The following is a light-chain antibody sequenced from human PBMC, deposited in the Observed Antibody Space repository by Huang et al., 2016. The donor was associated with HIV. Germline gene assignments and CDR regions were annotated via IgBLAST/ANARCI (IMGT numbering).Light chain of an antibody. CDR1: QSVSIN. J-gene: IGKJ2*03. Sequence: EIVLTQSPVTLSVSPGETVTLSCRTSQSVSINLAWYQQKPAQPPRLLIHSASARATSVPARFSGGGSGTEFTLTISGLKSEDFAIYYCQQYNNWPPLYSFGQGTRLEIK. CDR3: QQYNNWPPLYS. V-gene: IGKV3-15*01. CDR2: SAS.